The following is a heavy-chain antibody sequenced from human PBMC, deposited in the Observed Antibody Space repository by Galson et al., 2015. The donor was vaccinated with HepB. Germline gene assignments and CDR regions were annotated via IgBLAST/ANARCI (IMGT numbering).Heavy chain of an antibody. D-gene: IGHD6-19*01. CDR1: GFTFSYYA. Sequence: SLRLSCAASGFTFSYYAMSWVRQAPGKGLEWISAITPSGDNTYSADSMKGRFTISRDNSRNTLFLQMNNLRAVDTARYFCAKVFPEKTDGWYRQALYYFDSWGQGTRVTVSS. CDR2: ITPSGDNT. J-gene: IGHJ4*02. CDR3: AKVFPEKTDGWYRQALYYFDS. V-gene: IGHV3-23*01.